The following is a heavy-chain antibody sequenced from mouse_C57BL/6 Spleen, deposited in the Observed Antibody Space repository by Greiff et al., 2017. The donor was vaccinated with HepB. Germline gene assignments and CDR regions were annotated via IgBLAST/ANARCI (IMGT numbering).Heavy chain of an antibody. J-gene: IGHJ3*01. V-gene: IGHV1-85*01. Sequence: VQLQQSGPELVKPGASVKLSCKASGYTFTSYDINWVKQRPGQGLEWIGWIYPRDGSTKYNEKFKGKATLTVDTSSSTAYMELHSLTSEDSAVYLCARSYWGNYVGFAYWGQGTLVTVSA. CDR2: IYPRDGST. CDR3: ARSYWGNYVGFAY. D-gene: IGHD2-1*01. CDR1: GYTFTSYD.